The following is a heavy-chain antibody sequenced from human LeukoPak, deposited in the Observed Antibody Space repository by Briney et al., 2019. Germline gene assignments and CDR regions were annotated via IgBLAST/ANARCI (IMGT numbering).Heavy chain of an antibody. D-gene: IGHD6-19*01. Sequence: SETLSLTCTVSGGSISSSSYYWGWIRQPPGKGLEWIGSIYYSGSTYYNPSLKSRVTISVDTSKNQFSLKLSSVTAADTAVYYCARDPAYSSGWYEVRFFDYWGQGTLVTVSS. V-gene: IGHV4-39*02. J-gene: IGHJ4*02. CDR3: ARDPAYSSGWYEVRFFDY. CDR2: IYYSGST. CDR1: GGSISSSSYY.